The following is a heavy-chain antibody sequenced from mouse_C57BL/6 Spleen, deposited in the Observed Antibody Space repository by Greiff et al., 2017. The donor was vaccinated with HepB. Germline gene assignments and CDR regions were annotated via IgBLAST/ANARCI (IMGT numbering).Heavy chain of an antibody. CDR3: AREAPYDGDYGRFAY. Sequence: VQLQQSGPGLVKPSQSLSLTCSVTGYSITSGYYWNWIRQFPGNKLEWMGYISYDGSNNYNPSLKNRISITRDTSKNQVFLKVNSVTTEDTATYYCAREAPYDGDYGRFAYWGQGTLVTVSA. CDR1: GYSITSGYY. CDR2: ISYDGSN. J-gene: IGHJ3*01. D-gene: IGHD2-3*01. V-gene: IGHV3-6*01.